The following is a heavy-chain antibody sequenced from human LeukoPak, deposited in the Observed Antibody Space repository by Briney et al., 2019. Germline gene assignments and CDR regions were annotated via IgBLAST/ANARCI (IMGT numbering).Heavy chain of an antibody. J-gene: IGHJ4*02. CDR1: GFTFSSYA. D-gene: IGHD6-6*01. CDR2: ISGSGGNT. Sequence: PGGSLRLSCAASGFTFSSYAMSWVRQAPGKGLEWVSAISGSGGNTYYADPVKGRFTISRDNSKNTLSLQTNSLRAGDTAVYYCTKEGYSSSSAIYFDHWGQGILVTVSS. V-gene: IGHV3-23*01. CDR3: TKEGYSSSSAIYFDH.